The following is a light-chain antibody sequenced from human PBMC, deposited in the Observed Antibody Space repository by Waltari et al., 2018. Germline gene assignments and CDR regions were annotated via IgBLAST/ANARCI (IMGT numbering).Light chain of an antibody. V-gene: IGLV2-8*01. CDR2: EVN. Sequence: QSALTQPPYASGSPGQSVTISCTGTRSDFGGYHYVSWYQRHPGKAPKLMIYEVNKRPSGVPDRFSGSKSGNTASLTVSGLQAEDEAEYSCSSYAGSNNWVFGGGTKLTVL. CDR1: RSDFGGYHY. CDR3: SSYAGSNNWV. J-gene: IGLJ3*02.